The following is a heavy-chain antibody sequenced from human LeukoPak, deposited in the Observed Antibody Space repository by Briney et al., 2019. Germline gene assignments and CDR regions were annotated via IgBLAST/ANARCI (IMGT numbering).Heavy chain of an antibody. CDR3: ARGSSSYNYYGMGV. J-gene: IGHJ6*02. V-gene: IGHV3-7*05. CDR1: GFTLSSHW. Sequence: GGSLRLSCAASGFTLSSHWMSWVRQAPGKGLEWVANIKQDGSEKYYVDSVKGRFTISRDNAKNSLYLQMNSLRAEDTAVYYCARGSSSYNYYGMGVWGQGTTVIVPS. CDR2: IKQDGSEK. D-gene: IGHD3-10*01.